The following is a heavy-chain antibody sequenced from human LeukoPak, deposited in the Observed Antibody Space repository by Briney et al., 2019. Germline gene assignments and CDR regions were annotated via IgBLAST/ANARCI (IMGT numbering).Heavy chain of an antibody. D-gene: IGHD3-22*01. CDR1: GFTFSNYE. CDR2: ISGSGKNI. CDR3: AREGDSSGYFLQFDP. Sequence: PGGSLRLSCAASGFTFSNYEMNWVRQAPGKGLEWVSYISGSGKNIYYADSVKGRFTISRDNAKNSLYLQMNSLRAEDTAVYYCAREGDSSGYFLQFDPWGQGTLVTVSS. V-gene: IGHV3-48*03. J-gene: IGHJ5*02.